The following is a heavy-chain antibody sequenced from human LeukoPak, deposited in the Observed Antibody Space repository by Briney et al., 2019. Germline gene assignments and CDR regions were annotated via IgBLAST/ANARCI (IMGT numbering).Heavy chain of an antibody. CDR1: GYTFTGYY. CDR2: INPNSGGT. V-gene: IGHV1-2*04. D-gene: IGHD2-2*01. Sequence: ASVKVSCKASGYTFTGYYMHWVRQAPGQGLEWLGWINPNSGGTNYAQKFQGWVTMTRDTSISTAYMELSRLRSDDTAVYYCARAYCSSTSCYRNAEYFQHWGQGTLVTVSS. J-gene: IGHJ1*01. CDR3: ARAYCSSTSCYRNAEYFQH.